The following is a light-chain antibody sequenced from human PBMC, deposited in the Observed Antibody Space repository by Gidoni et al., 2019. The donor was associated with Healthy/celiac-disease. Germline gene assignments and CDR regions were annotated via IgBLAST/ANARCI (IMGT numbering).Light chain of an antibody. CDR1: QSVLYISNNQNY. CDR3: QQYYSTPLT. J-gene: IGKJ4*01. Sequence: DIVMSQSPDSLAVYLGERATINCKSSQSVLYISNNQNYLAWYQQKPGQPPKLLIYWASTRVSGVPDRFSGSGSGTDFTLTISSLQAEDVAVYYCQQYYSTPLTFGGGTKVEIK. V-gene: IGKV4-1*01. CDR2: WAS.